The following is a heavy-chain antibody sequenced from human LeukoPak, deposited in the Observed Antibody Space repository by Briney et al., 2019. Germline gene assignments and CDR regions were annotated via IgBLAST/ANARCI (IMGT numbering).Heavy chain of an antibody. D-gene: IGHD5-18*01. Sequence: PGGSVRLSCAASGFTFSSYSMNWVRQAPGKGLEWVSYISSSSGSTIYYADSVKGRFTISRDNAKNSLYLQMNSLRAEDAAVYYCARDGYGWFDPWGQGTLVTVSS. V-gene: IGHV3-48*01. CDR3: ARDGYGWFDP. CDR1: GFTFSSYS. CDR2: ISSSSGSTI. J-gene: IGHJ5*02.